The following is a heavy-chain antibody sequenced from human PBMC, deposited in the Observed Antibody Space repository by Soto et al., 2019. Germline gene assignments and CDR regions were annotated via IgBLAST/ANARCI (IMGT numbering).Heavy chain of an antibody. J-gene: IGHJ4*02. CDR1: GDSVSSNSAA. CDR2: TYYRSKWYN. CDR3: ARLAPGGSGGGGDY. V-gene: IGHV6-1*01. Sequence: QVQLQQSGPGLVKPSQTLSLTCAISGDSVSSNSAAWNWIRQSPSRGLEWLGRTYYRSKWYNDYAVSVKSRITFNPDTSKNHFSLQLKSVTPEDTALYLCARLAPGGSGGGGDYWGQGTLVTVSS. D-gene: IGHD6-19*01.